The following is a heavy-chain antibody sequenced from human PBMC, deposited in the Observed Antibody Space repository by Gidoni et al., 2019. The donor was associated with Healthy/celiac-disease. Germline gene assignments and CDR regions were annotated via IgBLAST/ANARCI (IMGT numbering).Heavy chain of an antibody. V-gene: IGHV3-23*01. CDR3: AKDGYDFWSGYSNDAFDI. Sequence: EVQLLESGGGLVQPGGSLSLSCAASGFPFSILAMGWVRQAPGKGLEWVSAISGSGGSTYYADSVKGRFTISRDNSKNTLYLQMNSLRAEDTAVYYCAKDGYDFWSGYSNDAFDIWGQGTMVTVSS. J-gene: IGHJ3*02. CDR2: ISGSGGST. CDR1: GFPFSILA. D-gene: IGHD3-3*01.